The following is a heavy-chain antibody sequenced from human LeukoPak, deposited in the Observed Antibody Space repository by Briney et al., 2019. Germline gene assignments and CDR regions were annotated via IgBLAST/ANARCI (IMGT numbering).Heavy chain of an antibody. Sequence: GGSLRLSCAASGFTYDNYAMHWVRQAPGKGLEWLSIISWNSGYIGYADSVKGRFTISRDNAKKSLDLQMNSLRAEDTAFYYCAKVRGTYSSGYFFDYWGQGTLVTVSS. J-gene: IGHJ4*02. CDR2: ISWNSGYI. CDR1: GFTYDNYA. CDR3: AKVRGTYSSGYFFDY. D-gene: IGHD6-19*01. V-gene: IGHV3-9*01.